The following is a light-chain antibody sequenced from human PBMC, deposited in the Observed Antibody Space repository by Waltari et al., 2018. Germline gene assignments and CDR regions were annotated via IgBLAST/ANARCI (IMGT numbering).Light chain of an antibody. CDR3: QQYNSYSLLS. CDR2: RAS. V-gene: IGKV1-5*03. J-gene: IGKJ4*01. Sequence: DIQMTQSPSTLSASVGDRFSTSCRASHSISNWLAWYQQKPGKAPKLLIYRASTLASGVPSRFSGSGSGTTFTLTISSLQPDDFATYYCQQYNSYSLLSFGGGTKVEIK. CDR1: HSISNW.